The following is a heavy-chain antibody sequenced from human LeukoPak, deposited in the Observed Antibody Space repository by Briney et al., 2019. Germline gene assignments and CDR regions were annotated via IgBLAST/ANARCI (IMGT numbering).Heavy chain of an antibody. D-gene: IGHD6-13*01. CDR3: ARDNSSPLPSRTYYYYGMDV. CDR2: IKQDGSEK. Sequence: GGSLRLSCAASGFTFSSYWMSWVRQAPGKGLEWVANIKQDGSEKYYVDSVKGRFTISRDNAKNSLYLQMNSLRAEDTAVYYCARDNSSPLPSRTYYYYGMDVWGQGTTVTVSS. V-gene: IGHV3-7*01. J-gene: IGHJ6*02. CDR1: GFTFSSYW.